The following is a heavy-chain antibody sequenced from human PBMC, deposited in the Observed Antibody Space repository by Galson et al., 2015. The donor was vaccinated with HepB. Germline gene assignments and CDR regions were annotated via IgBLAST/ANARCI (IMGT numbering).Heavy chain of an antibody. V-gene: IGHV3-48*01. Sequence: SLRLSCAASGFSFMSHSMNWVRHSPGKGLEWLAYISPGGTRYYADSARGRFTISRDKAKKAMDLHMSSLRVEDTAVYYCARNPASYDYYNMDVWGQGTTVTVSS. CDR2: ISPGGTR. CDR3: ARNPASYDYYNMDV. J-gene: IGHJ6*02. CDR1: GFSFMSHS. D-gene: IGHD3-16*01.